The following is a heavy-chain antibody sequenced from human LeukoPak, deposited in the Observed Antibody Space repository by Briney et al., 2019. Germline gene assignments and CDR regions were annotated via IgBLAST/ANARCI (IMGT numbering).Heavy chain of an antibody. Sequence: SQTLSLTCAISGDSVSSNSAAWSWIRQFPSRGLEWLGRTYYRSKWYNDYAVSVKSRITINPDTSKNQFSLQLNSVTPEDTAVYYCARSVTYQLLFDYWAREPWSPSPQ. CDR2: TYYRSKWYN. V-gene: IGHV6-1*01. CDR3: ARSVTYQLLFDY. CDR1: GDSVSSNSAA. D-gene: IGHD2-2*01. J-gene: IGHJ4*02.